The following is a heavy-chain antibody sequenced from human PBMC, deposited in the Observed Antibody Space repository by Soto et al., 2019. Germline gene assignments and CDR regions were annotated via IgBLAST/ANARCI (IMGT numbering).Heavy chain of an antibody. V-gene: IGHV3-23*01. Sequence: GGSLRLSCAASGFTFSSYAMSWVRQAPGKGLEWVSAISGSGGSTYYADSVKGRFTISRDNSKNTLYLQMNSLRAEDTAVYYCAKVPSNWGLRKQYYFDYWAREPWSPSPQ. CDR3: AKVPSNWGLRKQYYFDY. J-gene: IGHJ4*02. CDR1: GFTFSSYA. D-gene: IGHD7-27*01. CDR2: ISGSGGST.